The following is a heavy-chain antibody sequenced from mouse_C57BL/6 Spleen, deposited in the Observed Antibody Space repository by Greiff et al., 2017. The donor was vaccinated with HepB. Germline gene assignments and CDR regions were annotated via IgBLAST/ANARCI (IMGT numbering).Heavy chain of an antibody. CDR3: SRWRDYSRSSEGIYCNAKDY. V-gene: IGHV5-6*02. J-gene: IGHJ4*01. CDR2: ISSGGSYT. D-gene: IGHD1-1*01. CDR1: GFTLSSYG. Sequence: EVMLVESGGDLVKSGGFLKLPCAASGFTLSSYGMSWVRQTPDKRLEWVATISSGGSYTYYPDSVKGRFTISRDIAKNTLYLQMRSLKSADTAMYSWSRWRDYSRSSEGIYCNAKDYWSQGASVTVS.